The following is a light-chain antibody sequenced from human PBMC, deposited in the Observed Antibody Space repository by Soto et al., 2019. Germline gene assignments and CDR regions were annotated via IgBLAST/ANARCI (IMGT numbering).Light chain of an antibody. CDR1: SSDVGAYNF. V-gene: IGLV2-14*01. J-gene: IGLJ3*02. Sequence: QSALTQPASISGSPGQSITISCAGTSSDVGAYNFVSWYQHRPGEVPRLLIYEVTNRLSGVSTRFSASRSGNTASLTISGLQAEDEADYYCSSYRGSHEVFGGGTKLTVL. CDR3: SSYRGSHEV. CDR2: EVT.